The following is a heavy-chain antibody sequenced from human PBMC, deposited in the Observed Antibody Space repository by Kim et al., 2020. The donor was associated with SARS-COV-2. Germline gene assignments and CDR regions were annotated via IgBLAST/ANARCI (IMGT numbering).Heavy chain of an antibody. CDR3: ARVTSGYSYGTMFDP. J-gene: IGHJ5*02. V-gene: IGHV1-3*01. D-gene: IGHD5-18*01. Sequence: QKFQGRVTITRDTSASTAYMELSSLRSEDTAVYYCARVTSGYSYGTMFDPWGQGTLVTVSS.